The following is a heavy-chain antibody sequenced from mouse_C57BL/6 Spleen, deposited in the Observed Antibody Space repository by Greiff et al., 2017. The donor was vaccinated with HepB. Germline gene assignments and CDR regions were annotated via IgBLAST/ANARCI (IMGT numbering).Heavy chain of an antibody. CDR3: AREAVEYAMDY. V-gene: IGHV1-19*01. CDR1: GYTFTDYY. Sequence: VHVKQSGPVLVKPGASVKMSCKASGYTFTDYYMNWVKQSHGKSLEWIGVINPYNGGTSYNQKFKGKATLTVDKSSSTAYMELNSLTSEDSAVYYCAREAVEYAMDYWGQGTSVTVSS. CDR2: INPYNGGT. J-gene: IGHJ4*01. D-gene: IGHD1-3*01.